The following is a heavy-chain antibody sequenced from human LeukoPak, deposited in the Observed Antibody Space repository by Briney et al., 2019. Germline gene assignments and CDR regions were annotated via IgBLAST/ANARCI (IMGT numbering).Heavy chain of an antibody. J-gene: IGHJ4*02. V-gene: IGHV4-34*01. D-gene: IGHD3-9*01. CDR3: ARATRLRYFD. Sequence: SVTLSLTCAVYGGSFSGYYWSWIRQPPGKGLEWIGEINHSGSTNYNPSLKSRVTISVDTSKNQFSLKLSSVTAADTAVYYCARATRLRYFDWGQGTLVTVSS. CDR1: GGSFSGYY. CDR2: INHSGST.